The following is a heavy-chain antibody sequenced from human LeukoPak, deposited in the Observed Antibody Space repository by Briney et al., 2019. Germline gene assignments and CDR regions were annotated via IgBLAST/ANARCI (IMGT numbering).Heavy chain of an antibody. CDR2: ISGSGGST. CDR3: ARDRSGSGDRLLDY. J-gene: IGHJ4*02. V-gene: IGHV3-23*01. D-gene: IGHD3-10*01. Sequence: GGSLRLSCASSGFTFSSYAMSWVRQAPGKGLEWVSAISGSGGSTYYADSVKGRFTISRDNSKNSLYLQMNSLRAEDTAVYYCARDRSGSGDRLLDYWGQGTPVTVSS. CDR1: GFTFSSYA.